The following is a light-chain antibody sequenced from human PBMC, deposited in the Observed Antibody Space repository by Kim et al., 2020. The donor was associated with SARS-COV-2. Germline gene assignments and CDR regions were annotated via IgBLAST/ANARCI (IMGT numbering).Light chain of an antibody. CDR3: RTYDSSLSAWV. V-gene: IGLV1-40*01. J-gene: IGLJ3*02. Sequence: RVVITCSGSSSTSGGDYDVPWYQQLPGTAPKLLIYDNNNRPSGIPDRFSGSKSGTSATLSITGLQTEDEADYYCRTYDSSLSAWVFGGGTKLTVL. CDR2: DNN. CDR1: SSTSGGDYD.